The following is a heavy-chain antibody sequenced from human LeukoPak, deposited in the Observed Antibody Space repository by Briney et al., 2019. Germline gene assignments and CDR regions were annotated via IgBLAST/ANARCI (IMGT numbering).Heavy chain of an antibody. CDR3: ARDRGGDSSSGYYYFDY. D-gene: IGHD6-13*01. Sequence: ASVKVSCKASAYTFTAYSMHWVRQAPGQGLEWMGWINPNSGGTNYAQKFQGRVTMTRDTSISTAYMELSSLKSDDTAVYYCARDRGGDSSSGYYYFDYWGQGTLVTVSS. J-gene: IGHJ4*02. CDR2: INPNSGGT. V-gene: IGHV1-2*02. CDR1: AYTFTAYS.